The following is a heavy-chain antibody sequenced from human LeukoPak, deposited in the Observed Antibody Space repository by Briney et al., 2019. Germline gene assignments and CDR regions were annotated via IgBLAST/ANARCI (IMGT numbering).Heavy chain of an antibody. Sequence: GGSLRLSCAASGFSLSRYAMHWVRQAPGKGLEWVSFVSFDGRNKNYADSVRGRFTISRDDSKNTLYLQMSSLRNEDTAVYFCARIVGHTRSEFWGQGTLVTVSS. CDR2: VSFDGRNK. CDR3: ARIVGHTRSEF. V-gene: IGHV3-30*04. D-gene: IGHD1-26*01. CDR1: GFSLSRYA. J-gene: IGHJ4*02.